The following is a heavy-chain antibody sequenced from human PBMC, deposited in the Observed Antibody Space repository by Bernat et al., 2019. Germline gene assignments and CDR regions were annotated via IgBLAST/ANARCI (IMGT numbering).Heavy chain of an antibody. CDR1: GCTLSGFTFGDYA. V-gene: IGHV3-49*04. CDR2: IYSKNYGEGTT. Sequence: VQLVESGGGLVQAGRSLRLSCTTSGCTLSGFTFGDYALAWVRQAPGKGLEWVSLIYSKNYGEGTTDNAPSVQDRFTISRDDSKSVAYLHMDSLGSEDTAVYYCTRGNQWLVKPHFDYWGPGTLVTVSS. J-gene: IGHJ4*02. D-gene: IGHD6-19*01. CDR3: TRGNQWLVKPHFDY.